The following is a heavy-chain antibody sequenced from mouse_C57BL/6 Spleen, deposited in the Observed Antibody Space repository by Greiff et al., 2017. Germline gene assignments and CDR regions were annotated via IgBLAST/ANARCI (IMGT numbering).Heavy chain of an antibody. V-gene: IGHV5-6*01. CDR1: GFTFSSYG. Sequence: EVHLVESGGDLVKPGGSLKLSCAASGFTFSSYGMSWVRQTPDKRLEWVATISSGGSYTYSPYSVKGRFTFSRGHAKNTLYLHMSSLKSEDTAMYYCARRDYYGSSSYYFDYWDQGTTLTVSS. D-gene: IGHD1-1*01. CDR3: ARRDYYGSSSYYFDY. J-gene: IGHJ2*01. CDR2: ISSGGSYT.